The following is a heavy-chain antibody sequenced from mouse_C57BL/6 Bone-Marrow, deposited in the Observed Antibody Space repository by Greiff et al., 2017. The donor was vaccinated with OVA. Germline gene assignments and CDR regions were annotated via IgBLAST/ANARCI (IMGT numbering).Heavy chain of an antibody. CDR3: ARGGAVVA. Sequence: VQLQESGPELVKPGASVKISCKASGYAFSSSWMNWVKQRPGKGLEWIGRIYPGDGDTNYTRKFKGKATLTADKSSSTAYMQRSSLSSEDSAVYFCARGGAVVAWGQGTTLTVAS. V-gene: IGHV1-82*01. CDR1: GYAFSSSW. D-gene: IGHD1-1*01. CDR2: IYPGDGDT. J-gene: IGHJ2*01.